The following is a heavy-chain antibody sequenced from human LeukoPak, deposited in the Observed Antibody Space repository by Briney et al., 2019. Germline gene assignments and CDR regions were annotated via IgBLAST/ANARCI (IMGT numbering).Heavy chain of an antibody. D-gene: IGHD2-15*01. CDR3: ARDRGYCSGGSCYPVDYYGMDV. CDR1: GFTFSSYA. CDR2: IYSGGNT. V-gene: IGHV3-66*01. J-gene: IGHJ6*02. Sequence: GGSLRLSCAASGFTFSSYAMSWVRQAPGKGLEWGSVIYSGGNTYYADSVKGRFTISRDNAKNSLYLQMNSLRAEDTAVYYCARDRGYCSGGSCYPVDYYGMDVWGQGTTVTVSS.